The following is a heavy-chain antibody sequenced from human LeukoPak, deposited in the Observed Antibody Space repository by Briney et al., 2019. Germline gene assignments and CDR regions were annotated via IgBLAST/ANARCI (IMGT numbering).Heavy chain of an antibody. CDR2: IRSSSSTI. D-gene: IGHD3-3*01. CDR3: ARVWSDFWSGYYPIDY. Sequence: GGSLRLSCAASGFTFSSYGMNWVRQAPGKGLEWVSYIRSSSSTIYYADSVRGRFTISRDNAKNSLYLQMNSLRAEDTAVYYCARVWSDFWSGYYPIDYWGLGTLVTVSS. CDR1: GFTFSSYG. J-gene: IGHJ4*02. V-gene: IGHV3-48*04.